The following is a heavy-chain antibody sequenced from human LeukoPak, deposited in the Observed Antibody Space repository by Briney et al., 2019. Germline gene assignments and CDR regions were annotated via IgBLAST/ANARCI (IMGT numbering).Heavy chain of an antibody. J-gene: IGHJ5*01. CDR3: GGGLGYCCSTRCPPDS. CDR2: IDYSGTT. V-gene: IGHV4-30-4*01. Sequence: SGTLSLTCTVSGVSITGNDQFWSWIRQPPGKGLEWIGYIDYSGTTYYNPSLKGRVNMSRDTSKNQFSLNLNSVTAADTAFYYCGGGLGYCCSTRCPPDSWGQGTLVTVSS. D-gene: IGHD2-2*01. CDR1: GVSITGNDQF.